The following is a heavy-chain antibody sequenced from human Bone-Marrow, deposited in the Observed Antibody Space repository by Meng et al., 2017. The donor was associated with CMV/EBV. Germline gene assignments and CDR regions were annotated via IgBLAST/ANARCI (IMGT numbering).Heavy chain of an antibody. CDR2: IYYSGST. CDR3: APLTSIAAAGNWFDP. V-gene: IGHV4-39*01. Sequence: LRLSCTVSGGSISSSSYYWGWIRQPPGRGLEWIGSIYYSGSTYYHPSLKSRVTISVDTSKNQFSLKLSSVTAADTAVYYCAPLTSIAAAGNWFDPWGQGTLVTVSS. J-gene: IGHJ5*02. D-gene: IGHD6-13*01. CDR1: GGSISSSSYY.